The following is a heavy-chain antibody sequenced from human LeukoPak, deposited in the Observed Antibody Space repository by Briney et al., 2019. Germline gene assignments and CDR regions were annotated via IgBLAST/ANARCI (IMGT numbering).Heavy chain of an antibody. CDR2: IYYSGST. J-gene: IGHJ3*02. Sequence: SETLSLTCTVSGGSISSSSYYWGWIRQPPGKGLEWIVSIYYSGSTYYNPSLKSRVTISVDTSKNQFSLKLSSVTAADTAVYYCARGLPVAGTGGAFDIWGQGTMVTVSS. D-gene: IGHD6-19*01. V-gene: IGHV4-39*07. CDR1: GGSISSSSYY. CDR3: ARGLPVAGTGGAFDI.